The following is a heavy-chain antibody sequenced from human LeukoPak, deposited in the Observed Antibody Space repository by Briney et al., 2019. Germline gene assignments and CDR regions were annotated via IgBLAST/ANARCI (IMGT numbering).Heavy chain of an antibody. V-gene: IGHV3-64D*09. CDR3: VPLPIAVAGTHLLDY. J-gene: IGHJ4*02. CDR2: ISSYGGST. D-gene: IGHD6-19*01. CDR1: GFTFSTYA. Sequence: GGSLRLSCSASGFTFSTYAMHWVRQAPGKGLEYVSAISSYGGSTYYADSVKGRFTISRDNSKNTLYLQMSSLRAEDTAVYYCVPLPIAVAGTHLLDYLGQGTLVTVSS.